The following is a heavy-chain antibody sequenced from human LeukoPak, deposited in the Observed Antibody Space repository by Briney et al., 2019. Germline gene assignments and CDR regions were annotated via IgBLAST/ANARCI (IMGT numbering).Heavy chain of an antibody. CDR1: GFTFGSYA. CDR3: AKESPHFDY. J-gene: IGHJ4*02. Sequence: PGGSPRLSCAASGFTFGSYAMSWVRQAPGKGLEWVSTISGTGGTTYYVDSVRGRFTISRDNSKNMVYLQMNSLRAEDTALYYCAKESPHFDYWGQGTLVTVSS. V-gene: IGHV3-23*01. CDR2: ISGTGGTT.